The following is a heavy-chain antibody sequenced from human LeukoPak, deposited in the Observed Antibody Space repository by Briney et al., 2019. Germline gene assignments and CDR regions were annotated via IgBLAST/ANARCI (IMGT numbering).Heavy chain of an antibody. J-gene: IGHJ3*02. D-gene: IGHD3-3*01. CDR2: IYSDGST. V-gene: IGHV3-53*05. CDR1: GFTVSSDY. Sequence: QPGGSLRLSCAASGFTVSSDYMSWVRQAPGKGLEWVSVIYSDGSTYYANSVKGRFTISRDNAKNSLYLQMESLRAEDTAVYYCAKDTGSPADAITMEDNAFDIWGQGTMVTVSS. CDR3: AKDTGSPADAITMEDNAFDI.